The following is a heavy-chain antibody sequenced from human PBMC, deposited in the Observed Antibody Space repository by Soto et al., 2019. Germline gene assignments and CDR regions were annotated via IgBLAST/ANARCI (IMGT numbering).Heavy chain of an antibody. CDR2: ISYDGNDK. V-gene: IGHV3-30-3*01. Sequence: QVQLVESEGGVVQPGRSLRLSCAASGFTFSRHSLHWVRQAPGKGLEWVAAISYDGNDKLYADSVKGRFTISRDNSKNTVYLQMNSLRAEDTAVSYCARDTSLDYWGQGTLVTVSS. J-gene: IGHJ4*02. CDR3: ARDTSLDY. CDR1: GFTFSRHS.